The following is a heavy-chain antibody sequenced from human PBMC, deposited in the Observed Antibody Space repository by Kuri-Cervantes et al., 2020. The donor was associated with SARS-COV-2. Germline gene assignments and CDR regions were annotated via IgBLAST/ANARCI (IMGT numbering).Heavy chain of an antibody. Sequence: LETLSLTCAVYGGSFSGYYWSWIRQPPGKGLEWIGEINHSGSTNYNPSLKSRVTISVDTSKNQFSLKLSSVTAADTAVYYCARGRIGYSSGWSYWYFDLWGRGTLVTVSS. V-gene: IGHV4-34*01. D-gene: IGHD6-19*01. J-gene: IGHJ2*01. CDR2: INHSGST. CDR3: ARGRIGYSSGWSYWYFDL. CDR1: GGSFSGYY.